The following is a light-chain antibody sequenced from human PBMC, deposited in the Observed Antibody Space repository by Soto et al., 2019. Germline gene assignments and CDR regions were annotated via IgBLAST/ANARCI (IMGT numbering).Light chain of an antibody. CDR3: QQYGSSPRT. J-gene: IGKJ1*01. CDR2: GTS. CDR1: QTVTNNY. Sequence: EIVLTQSPGTLSLSPEERATLSCRASQTVTNNYLAWYQQKLGQAPRLLIYGTSRRATGIPDRFSGSGSGTDFTLTISSLEPEDLAVYYCQQYGSSPRTFGQGAKVEIK. V-gene: IGKV3-20*01.